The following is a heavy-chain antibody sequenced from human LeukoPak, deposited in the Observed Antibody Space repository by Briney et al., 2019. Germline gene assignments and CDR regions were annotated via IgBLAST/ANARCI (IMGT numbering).Heavy chain of an antibody. D-gene: IGHD3-10*02. CDR2: IRSKAYGGTT. Sequence: GGSLRLSCTASGFTFGDYAMSWVRQAPGKGLEWVGFIRSKAYGGTTEYAASLKGRFTISRDDSKSIVYLQMDSLKTEDTAVYYCTRDLSGDLFDYWGQGTLVTVSS. CDR3: TRDLSGDLFDY. V-gene: IGHV3-49*04. J-gene: IGHJ4*02. CDR1: GFTFGDYA.